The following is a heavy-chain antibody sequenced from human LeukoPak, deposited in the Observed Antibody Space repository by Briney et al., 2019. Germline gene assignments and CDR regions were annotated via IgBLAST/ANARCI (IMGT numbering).Heavy chain of an antibody. CDR1: GGSFSGYY. CDR2: ISHSGST. Sequence: SETLSLTCAVYGGSFSGYYWNWIRQPPGKGLEWIGEISHSGSTNYNPSLKSRVTISVDTSKNQFSLKLSSVTAADTAVYYCVRGPYGSGISNWFDPWGQGTLVIVSS. D-gene: IGHD3-10*01. J-gene: IGHJ5*02. CDR3: VRGPYGSGISNWFDP. V-gene: IGHV4-34*01.